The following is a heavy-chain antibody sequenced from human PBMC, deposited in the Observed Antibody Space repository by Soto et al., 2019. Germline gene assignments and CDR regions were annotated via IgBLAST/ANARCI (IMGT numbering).Heavy chain of an antibody. CDR3: AREARTLEWNLDL. J-gene: IGHJ2*01. CDR1: GYSINNDYY. CDR2: IYRSGST. Sequence: QVQLRESGPGLVKPSETLSLTCAVSGYSINNDYYWGWIRQPPGRGLEYIGSIYRSGSTYYSPSLKSRITISLDTSKNQFFLKLRSVTAADTAVYYCAREARTLEWNLDLWGRGTLVTVSS. D-gene: IGHD6-6*01. V-gene: IGHV4-38-2*01.